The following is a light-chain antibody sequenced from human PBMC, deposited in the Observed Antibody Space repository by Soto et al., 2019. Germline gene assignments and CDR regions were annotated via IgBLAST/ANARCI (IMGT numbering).Light chain of an antibody. Sequence: DIVMTQSPDSLAVSLGERATINCKSSQSVLYSSNNKNYLAWYQQKPGQPPKLLIYWASTRESGVPDRFSGSGSGTDVTLTISILQAEDVAVYYCQQYYITPPTTFGGGTKVEIK. CDR2: WAS. CDR3: QQYYITPPTT. CDR1: QSVLYSSNNKNY. V-gene: IGKV4-1*01. J-gene: IGKJ4*01.